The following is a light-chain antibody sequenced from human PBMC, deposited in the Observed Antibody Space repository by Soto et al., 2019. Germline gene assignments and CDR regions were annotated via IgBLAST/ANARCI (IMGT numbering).Light chain of an antibody. Sequence: QSALTQPASVSGSPGQSITISCTGTSSDVGSYNLVSWYQQHPGKAPKLMIYEGSRRPSGVSNRFSGSKSGNTASLTISGLQAEDEADYYCNSYTSRSTPYVFGTGTKVTVL. CDR2: EGS. V-gene: IGLV2-14*02. CDR1: SSDVGSYNL. J-gene: IGLJ1*01. CDR3: NSYTSRSTPYV.